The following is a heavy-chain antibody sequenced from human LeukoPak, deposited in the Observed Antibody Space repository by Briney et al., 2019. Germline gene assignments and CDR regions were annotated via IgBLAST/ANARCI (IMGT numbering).Heavy chain of an antibody. J-gene: IGHJ4*02. D-gene: IGHD3-16*02. CDR2: IKHDGSEE. Sequence: GGSLRLSCVASGLSISGQWMNWARQAPGRGLEWVANIKHDGSEEYYVDSVKGRFTISRDDGRNSVSLQMNSVRAEDTAVYYCGYTNNFYHWGQGTLVVVSS. V-gene: IGHV3-7*01. CDR3: GYTNNFYH. CDR1: GLSISGQW.